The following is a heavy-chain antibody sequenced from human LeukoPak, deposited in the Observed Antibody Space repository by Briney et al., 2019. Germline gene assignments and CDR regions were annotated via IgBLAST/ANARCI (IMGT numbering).Heavy chain of an antibody. V-gene: IGHV4-59*01. CDR2: VSDGGNA. CDR1: GGSISSYY. CDR3: ARGLQWDLQAFDI. Sequence: SETLSLTCTVSGGSISSYYWTWIRQPPGKGLEWIGYVSDGGNANYNPSLKSRVTISQDMSKNQFSLRLVSVTAEDTALYYCARGLQWDLQAFDIWGQGTMVPVSS. D-gene: IGHD1-26*01. J-gene: IGHJ3*02.